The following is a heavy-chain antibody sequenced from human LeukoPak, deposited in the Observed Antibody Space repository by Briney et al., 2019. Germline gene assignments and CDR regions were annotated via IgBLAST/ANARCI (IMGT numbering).Heavy chain of an antibody. CDR2: INHSGST. CDR3: ARGPYYGDYATDY. J-gene: IGHJ4*02. D-gene: IGHD4-17*01. V-gene: IGHV4-34*01. Sequence: PSETLSLTCAVHGGSFSGYYWSWIRQPPGKGLEWIGEINHSGSTNYNPSLKSRVTISVDTSKNQFSLKLSSVTAADTAVYYCARGPYYGDYATDYWGQGTLVTVSS. CDR1: GGSFSGYY.